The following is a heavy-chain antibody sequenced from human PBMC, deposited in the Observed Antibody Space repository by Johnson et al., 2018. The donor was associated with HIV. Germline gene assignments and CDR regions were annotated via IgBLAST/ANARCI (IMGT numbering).Heavy chain of an antibody. CDR1: GFTFSNYA. D-gene: IGHD4-23*01. V-gene: IGHV3-23*04. CDR2: ISVSGDST. CDR3: AKVMSRVVTPWAVSFDI. Sequence: VQLVESGGGLVQPGGSLRLSCAASGFTFSNYAMTWVRQSPGKGLEWVSNISVSGDSTYYADSVKGRFTISRDNAKISLYLQMDSLRAEDAAVYYCAKVMSRVVTPWAVSFDIWGQGTMVTVSS. J-gene: IGHJ3*02.